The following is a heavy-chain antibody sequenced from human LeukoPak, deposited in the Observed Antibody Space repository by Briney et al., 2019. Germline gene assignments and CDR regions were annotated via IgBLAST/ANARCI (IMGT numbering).Heavy chain of an antibody. CDR1: GGSISSGGYY. CDR2: IYHSGST. CDR3: ARDRAPLVGEYYFDY. D-gene: IGHD3-10*01. V-gene: IGHV4-30-2*01. J-gene: IGHJ4*02. Sequence: PSQTLSLTCTVSGGSISSGGYYWSWIRQPPGKGLEWIGYIYHSGSTYYNPSLKSRVTISVDRSKNQFSLKLSSVTAADTAVYYCARDRAPLVGEYYFDYWGQGTLVTVSP.